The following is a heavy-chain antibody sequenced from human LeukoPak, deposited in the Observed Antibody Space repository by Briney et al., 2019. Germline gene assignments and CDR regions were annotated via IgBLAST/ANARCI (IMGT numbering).Heavy chain of an antibody. Sequence: GASVKVSCKASGYTFTSYGISWVRQAPGQELEWMGWISAYNGNTNYAQKLQGRVTMTTDTSTSTAYMELRSLRSDDTAVYYCAREITRYYYDSSGYQPFDPWGQGTLVTVSS. D-gene: IGHD3-22*01. CDR2: ISAYNGNT. J-gene: IGHJ5*02. CDR1: GYTFTSYG. V-gene: IGHV1-18*01. CDR3: AREITRYYYDSSGYQPFDP.